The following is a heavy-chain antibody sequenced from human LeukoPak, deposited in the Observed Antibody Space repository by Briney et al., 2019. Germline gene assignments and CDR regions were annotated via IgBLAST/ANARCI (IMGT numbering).Heavy chain of an antibody. CDR3: ARGNPLAADYGMDV. V-gene: IGHV3-48*04. J-gene: IGHJ6*02. CDR2: ISSSSSTM. CDR1: GFTFSSYS. Sequence: GGSLRLSCAASGFTFSSYSMNWVRQAPGKGLEWVSYISSSSSTMYYADSVKGRFTISRDNAKNSLYLQMNSLRAEDTAVYYCARGNPLAADYGMDVWGQGTTVTVSS. D-gene: IGHD6-13*01.